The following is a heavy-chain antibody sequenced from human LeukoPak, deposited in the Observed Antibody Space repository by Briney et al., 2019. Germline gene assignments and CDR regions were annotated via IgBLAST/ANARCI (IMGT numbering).Heavy chain of an antibody. CDR2: ISGSGGST. CDR1: GFTFSSYA. D-gene: IGHD3-22*01. CDR3: AKVNYYDSSGYFRGFDY. J-gene: IGHJ4*02. Sequence: GGSLRLSCAASGFTFSSYAMSWVRQAPGKGLEWVSAISGSGGSTYYADSVKGRSTISRDNSRNTLNLQMNSLRAEDTAVYYCAKVNYYDSSGYFRGFDYWGQGTLVTVSS. V-gene: IGHV3-23*01.